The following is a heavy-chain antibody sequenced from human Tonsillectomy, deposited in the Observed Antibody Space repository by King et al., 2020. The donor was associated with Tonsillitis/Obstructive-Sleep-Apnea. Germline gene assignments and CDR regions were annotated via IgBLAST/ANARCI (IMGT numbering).Heavy chain of an antibody. J-gene: IGHJ4*02. CDR1: GGSFSGYY. D-gene: IGHD2-15*01. CDR2: INHSGST. CDR3: GGYCSGGSCYSGFDY. V-gene: IGHV4-34*01. Sequence: VQLPQWGAGLLKPSETLSLTCAVYGGSFSGYYWSWIRQPPGKGLEWIGEINHSGSTNYNPSLKSRVTISVDTSKNQFSLKLSSVTAADTAVYYCGGYCSGGSCYSGFDYWGQGTLVTVSS.